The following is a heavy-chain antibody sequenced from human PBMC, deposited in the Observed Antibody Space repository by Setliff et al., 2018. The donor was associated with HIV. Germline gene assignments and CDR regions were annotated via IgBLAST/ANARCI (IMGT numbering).Heavy chain of an antibody. CDR3: ARDGAGYPYYFDY. J-gene: IGHJ4*02. Sequence: ASVKVSCKASGYTFTSYGISWVRQAPGQGLEWMGWISPHSGGTNYAQKFQGRVTMTRDTSISTAYMELSRLRSDDTAVYYCARDGAGYPYYFDYWGQGTLVTVSS. CDR1: GYTFTSYG. CDR2: ISPHSGGT. V-gene: IGHV1-2*02. D-gene: IGHD3-9*01.